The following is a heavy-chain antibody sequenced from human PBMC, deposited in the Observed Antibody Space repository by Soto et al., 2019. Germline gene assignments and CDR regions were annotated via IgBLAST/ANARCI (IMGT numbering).Heavy chain of an antibody. V-gene: IGHV3-30-3*01. J-gene: IGHJ3*02. CDR2: ISYYGSNK. CDR3: AKDIVVVVAAGDDAFDI. CDR1: GFTFSSYA. D-gene: IGHD2-15*01. Sequence: PGGSLRLSCAASGFTFSSYAMHWVRQAPGKGLEWVAVISYYGSNKYYADSLKGRFTISRENSKNTLYLQMNSLRAEDTAVYYCAKDIVVVVAAGDDAFDIWGQGTMVTVSS.